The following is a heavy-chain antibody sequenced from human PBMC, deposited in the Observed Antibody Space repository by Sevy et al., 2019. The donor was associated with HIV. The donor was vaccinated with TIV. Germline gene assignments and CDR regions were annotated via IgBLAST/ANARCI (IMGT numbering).Heavy chain of an antibody. D-gene: IGHD3-22*01. V-gene: IGHV3-30*18. J-gene: IGHJ6*02. CDR2: ISYDGSNK. Sequence: GGSLRLSCAASRFTFSSYGMHWVRQAPGKGLEWVAVISYDGSNKYADSVKGRFTISRDNSKNTLYLQMNSLRPEDTVVYSCAKAQDGSGYSAYGMDVWGQGTTVTVSS. CDR3: AKAQDGSGYSAYGMDV. CDR1: RFTFSSYG.